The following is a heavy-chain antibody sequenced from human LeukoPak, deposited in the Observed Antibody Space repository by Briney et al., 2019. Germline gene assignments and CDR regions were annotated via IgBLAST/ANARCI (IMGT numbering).Heavy chain of an antibody. Sequence: PSETLSLTCTVSGGSISSYYWSWIRQPPGKGLEWIGYIYYSGSTNYNPSLKSRVTISVDTSKNQFSLKLNSVTAADTAVYYCARHQLSQLYYFDYWGQGTLVTVSS. V-gene: IGHV4-59*01. CDR2: IYYSGST. CDR1: GGSISSYY. CDR3: ARHQLSQLYYFDY. J-gene: IGHJ4*02. D-gene: IGHD2-2*01.